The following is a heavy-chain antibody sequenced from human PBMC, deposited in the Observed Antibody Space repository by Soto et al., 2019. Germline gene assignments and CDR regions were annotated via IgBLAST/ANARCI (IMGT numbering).Heavy chain of an antibody. CDR2: IYYNGNKI. V-gene: IGHV3-33*01. D-gene: IGHD6-25*01. CDR1: GFTFSSYG. Sequence: GGRLRLSCKTSGFTFSSYGLPWLRQAPGTGLEWVTFIYYNGNKIKYADSVQGRFTIYTDNTKNTLYLQMNSLRAEDTAVYYCARDPSAPYGMDVWGQGTTVTVSS. J-gene: IGHJ6*02. CDR3: ARDPSAPYGMDV.